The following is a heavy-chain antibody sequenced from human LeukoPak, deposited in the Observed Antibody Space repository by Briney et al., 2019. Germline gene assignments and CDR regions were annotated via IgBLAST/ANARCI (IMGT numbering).Heavy chain of an antibody. CDR1: GASISGSGYY. CDR3: AKSGGYGLIDY. CDR2: IYYSGST. Sequence: PSETLSLTCAVSGASISGSGYYWGWIRQPPGKGLEWIGNIYYSGSTYYNASLQSRVTISIDTSKNQFSLRLKSVTAADTAMYYCAKSGGYGLIDYWGQGTLVTVSS. J-gene: IGHJ4*02. V-gene: IGHV4-39*01. D-gene: IGHD1-26*01.